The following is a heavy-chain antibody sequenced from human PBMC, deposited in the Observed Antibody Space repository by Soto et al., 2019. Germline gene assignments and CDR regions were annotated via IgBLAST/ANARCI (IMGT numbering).Heavy chain of an antibody. J-gene: IGHJ5*02. CDR2: INPNSGAT. CDR3: ARGDCSGGSCSYNWFDP. D-gene: IGHD2-15*01. V-gene: IGHV1-2*04. Sequence: ASVKVSCKASGYTFTGYYMHWVRQAPGQGLEWMGWINPNSGATNYAQKFQGWVTMTRDTSISTAYMELSRLRSDDTAVYYCARGDCSGGSCSYNWFDPWGQGTLVTVSS. CDR1: GYTFTGYY.